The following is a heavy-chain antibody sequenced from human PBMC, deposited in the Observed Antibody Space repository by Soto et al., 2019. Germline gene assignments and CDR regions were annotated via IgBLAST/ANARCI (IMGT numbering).Heavy chain of an antibody. J-gene: IGHJ4*02. V-gene: IGHV4-34*01. Sequence: SETLSLTCAVYSGSFSGYYWSWIRQPPGKGLEWIGEIYHGLSIVYNPSLKSRVTISGDSSKNQFSLKLSSVTAADTAVYYCARHGGYYFDYWGQGTLVTVSS. CDR2: IYHGLSI. D-gene: IGHD3-16*01. CDR3: ARHGGYYFDY. CDR1: SGSFSGYY.